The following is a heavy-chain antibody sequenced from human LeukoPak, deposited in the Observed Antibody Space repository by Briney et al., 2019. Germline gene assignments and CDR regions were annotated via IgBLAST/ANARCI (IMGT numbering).Heavy chain of an antibody. Sequence: PGGSLRLSCAASRFTVSSNYMSWVRQAPGKGLEWVSVIYSGGSTYYADSVKGRFTISRDNSKNTLYLQMNSLRAEDTAVYYCARDLSSGWDAFDIWGQGTMVTVSS. V-gene: IGHV3-53*01. J-gene: IGHJ3*02. D-gene: IGHD6-19*01. CDR2: IYSGGST. CDR3: ARDLSSGWDAFDI. CDR1: RFTVSSNY.